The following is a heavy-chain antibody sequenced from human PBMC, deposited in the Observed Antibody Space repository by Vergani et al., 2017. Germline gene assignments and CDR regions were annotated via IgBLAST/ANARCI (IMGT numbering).Heavy chain of an antibody. CDR1: GGSISSSSYY. CDR3: ARSQQGYYYGMDV. J-gene: IGHJ6*02. V-gene: IGHV4-39*07. CDR2: IYYSGST. D-gene: IGHD1/OR15-1a*01. Sequence: QVQLQQWGAGLLKPSETLSLTCTVSGGSISSSSYYWGWIRQPPGKGLEWIGSIYYSGSTYYNPSLKSRVTISVDTSKNQFSLKLSSVTAADTAVYYCARSQQGYYYGMDVWGQGTTVTVSS.